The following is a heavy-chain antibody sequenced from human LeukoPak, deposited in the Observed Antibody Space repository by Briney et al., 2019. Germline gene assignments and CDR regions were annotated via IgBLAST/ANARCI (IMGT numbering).Heavy chain of an antibody. V-gene: IGHV1-2*02. J-gene: IGHJ4*02. CDR2: IKRNSGGT. CDR1: VYIFTDYY. D-gene: IGHD1-26*01. Sequence: GASVMVSCKASVYIFTDYYMHWVRQAPGQGIEWMGWIKRNSGGTNSAQKFKGRVTMARETSISTAYMELSRLTSDDTAVYYCARHPYSGSYHFDYWGQGTLVTVSS. CDR3: ARHPYSGSYHFDY.